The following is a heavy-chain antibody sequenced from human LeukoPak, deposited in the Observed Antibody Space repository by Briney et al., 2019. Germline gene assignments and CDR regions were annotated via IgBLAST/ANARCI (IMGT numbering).Heavy chain of an antibody. Sequence: PSETLSLTCTVSGGSISSSSYYWGWIRQPPGKGLEWIGSIYHSGSTYYNPSLKSRVTISVDTSKNQFSLKLSSVTAADTAVYYCAYGSGRSYFDYWGQGTLVTVSS. CDR2: IYHSGST. D-gene: IGHD3-10*01. V-gene: IGHV4-39*07. CDR1: GGSISSSSYY. J-gene: IGHJ4*02. CDR3: AYGSGRSYFDY.